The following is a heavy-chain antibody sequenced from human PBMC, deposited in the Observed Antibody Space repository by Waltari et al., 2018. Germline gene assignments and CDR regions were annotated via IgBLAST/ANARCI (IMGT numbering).Heavy chain of an antibody. D-gene: IGHD6-13*01. V-gene: IGHV4-59*11. CDR2: IHYRGST. CDR1: GGSISSHY. J-gene: IGHJ4*02. CDR3: ASSSSWFDY. Sequence: QVQLQESGPGLVKPSDTLSLTCTVSGGSISSHYWSWIRQPPGKGLEWIGYIHYRGSTNASPSLRSRVTIPVDTSKNQFSLKLGSVTAADTAVYYWASSSSWFDYWGQGTLVTVSS.